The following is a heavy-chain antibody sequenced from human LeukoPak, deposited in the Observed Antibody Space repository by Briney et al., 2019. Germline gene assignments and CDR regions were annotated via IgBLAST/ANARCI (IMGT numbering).Heavy chain of an antibody. CDR3: ARVTNCGGDCYSLPS. CDR1: GFTFSSYW. J-gene: IGHJ5*02. CDR2: ISSSGSTI. V-gene: IGHV3-48*04. Sequence: GGSLRLSCAASGFTFSSYWMSWVRQAPGKGLEWVSYISSSGSTIYYADSVKGRFTISRDNAKNSLYLQMNSLRAEDTAVYYCARVTNCGGDCYSLPSWGQGTLVTVSS. D-gene: IGHD2-21*02.